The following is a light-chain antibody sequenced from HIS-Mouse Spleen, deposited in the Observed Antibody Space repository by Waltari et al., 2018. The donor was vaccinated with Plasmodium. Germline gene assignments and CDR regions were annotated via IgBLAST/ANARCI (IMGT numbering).Light chain of an antibody. CDR1: KLGDKY. CDR2: QDS. V-gene: IGLV3-1*01. CDR3: QAWDSSTVV. Sequence: SYELTQPPSVSVSPGQTASITCSGDKLGDKYACWYQQTPGQSPVLVIYQDSKRPSGIPERFSGSNSGSTATLTISGTQAMDEADYYCQAWDSSTVVFGGGTKLTVL. J-gene: IGLJ2*01.